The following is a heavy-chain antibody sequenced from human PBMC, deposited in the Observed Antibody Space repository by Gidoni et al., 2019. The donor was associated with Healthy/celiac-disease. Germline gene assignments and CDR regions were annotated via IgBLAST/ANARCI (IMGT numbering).Heavy chain of an antibody. CDR2: ISPIFGTA. D-gene: IGHD5-12*01. Sequence: QVQLVQSGAEVKKPGSSVKVSCKASGGTFSSYAISWVRQAPGQGLEWMGGISPIFGTANYAQKFQGRVTITSDESTSTAYMELSSLRSEDTAVYYCAREWRWLQSQYGAFDIWGQGTMVTVSS. J-gene: IGHJ3*02. CDR1: GGTFSSYA. CDR3: AREWRWLQSQYGAFDI. V-gene: IGHV1-69*05.